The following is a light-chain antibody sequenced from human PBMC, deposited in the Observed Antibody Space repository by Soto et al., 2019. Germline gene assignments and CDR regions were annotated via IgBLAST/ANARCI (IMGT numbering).Light chain of an antibody. J-gene: IGKJ5*01. V-gene: IGKV3-11*01. Sequence: PGERATVSCRASQSVYNYLAWYQQKPGQAPRLIIYDISDRATGIPARFSGSGSGTDFTLTISSLEPEDFAVYYCQQRSNWPPITFGQGTRLEIK. CDR2: DIS. CDR3: QQRSNWPPIT. CDR1: QSVYNY.